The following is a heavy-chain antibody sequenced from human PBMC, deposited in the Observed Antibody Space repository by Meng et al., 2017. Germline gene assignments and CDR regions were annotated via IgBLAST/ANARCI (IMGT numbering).Heavy chain of an antibody. CDR2: ISSSGSTI. CDR1: GFTFSSYE. J-gene: IGHJ4*02. Sequence: GESLKISCAASGFTFSSYEMNWVRQAPGKGLEWVSYISSSGSTIYYADSVKGRFTISRDNAKNSLYLQMNSLRAEDTAVYYCASNVFRGSSWCFDYWGQGTLVTVSS. V-gene: IGHV3-48*03. CDR3: ASNVFRGSSWCFDY. D-gene: IGHD6-13*01.